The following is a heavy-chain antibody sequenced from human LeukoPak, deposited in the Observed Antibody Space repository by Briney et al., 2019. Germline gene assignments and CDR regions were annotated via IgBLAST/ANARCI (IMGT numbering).Heavy chain of an antibody. D-gene: IGHD3-22*01. J-gene: IGHJ4*02. Sequence: GGSLRLSCAASGFTFSTYWMHWFRQAPGKGLVWVSRINSDGSSTNYADSVKGRFTISRDNAKNTLYLQMNSLRAEDTAVYYCVRDMGYYDKVWGQGTLVTVSS. V-gene: IGHV3-74*01. CDR3: VRDMGYYDKV. CDR1: GFTFSTYW. CDR2: INSDGSST.